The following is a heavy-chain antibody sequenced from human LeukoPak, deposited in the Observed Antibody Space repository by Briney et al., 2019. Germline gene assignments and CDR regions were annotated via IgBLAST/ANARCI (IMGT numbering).Heavy chain of an antibody. Sequence: PGGSLRPSCATSGFTFSHYGMHWVRQAPGKGLEWVAVIWNDGTDKYYGDSVKGRFTISRDNFKNTVYLQMNRLRVEDTAVYYCAKDAQRGFDFSNSLESWGQGTRVSVSS. CDR1: GFTFSHYG. CDR3: AKDAQRGFDFSNSLES. CDR2: IWNDGTDK. V-gene: IGHV3-33*06. J-gene: IGHJ4*02. D-gene: IGHD4-11*01.